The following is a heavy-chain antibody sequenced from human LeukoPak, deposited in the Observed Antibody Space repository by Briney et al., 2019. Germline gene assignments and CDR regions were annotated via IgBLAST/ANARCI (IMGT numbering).Heavy chain of an antibody. CDR2: ISSSSSTI. Sequence: GGSLRLSCAASGFTFSSYSMNWVRQAPGKGLEWVSYISSSSSTIYYADSVKGRFTISRDNAKNSLYLQMNSLRAQDTAVYYCARHPMTTVTFFDYWGQGTLVTVSS. V-gene: IGHV3-48*01. J-gene: IGHJ4*02. CDR3: ARHPMTTVTFFDY. CDR1: GFTFSSYS. D-gene: IGHD4-17*01.